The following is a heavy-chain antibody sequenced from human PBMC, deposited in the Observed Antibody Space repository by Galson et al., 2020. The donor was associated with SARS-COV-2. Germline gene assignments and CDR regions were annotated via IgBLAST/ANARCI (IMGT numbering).Heavy chain of an antibody. CDR1: GGSIRRNH. Sequence: ASETLSLTCSVSGGSIRRNHWSWLRQSPGKGLEWVGYFYHSAPTNHNPPLRGRVTLSVDTSKNHFSMKLTSVTAADTAVYYCARLCVGSTQGLRWWEQPDDEYCGLDVWGQGTTVIVSS. V-gene: IGHV4-59*08. CDR2: FYHSAPT. D-gene: IGHD3-16*01. J-gene: IGHJ6*02. CDR3: ARLCVGSTQGLRWWEQPDDEYCGLDV.